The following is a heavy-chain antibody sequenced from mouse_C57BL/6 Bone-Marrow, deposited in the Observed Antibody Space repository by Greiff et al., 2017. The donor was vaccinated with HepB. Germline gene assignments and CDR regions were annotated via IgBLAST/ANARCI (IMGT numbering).Heavy chain of an antibody. Sequence: QVQLQQPGTELVKPGASVKMSCKASGYTFTSYWMHWVKQRPGQGLEWIGNINPSNGGTNYNEKFKGKAKLTVDKSASTAYMQLSSLRSEDSAISYCASAFPLAYWGQGTLVTVSA. CDR1: GYTFTSYW. J-gene: IGHJ3*01. CDR2: INPSNGGT. D-gene: IGHD3-1*01. V-gene: IGHV1-53*01. CDR3: ASAFPLAY.